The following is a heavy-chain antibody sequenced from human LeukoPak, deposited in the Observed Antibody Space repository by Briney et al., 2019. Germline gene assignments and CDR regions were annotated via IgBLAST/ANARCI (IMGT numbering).Heavy chain of an antibody. J-gene: IGHJ3*02. Sequence: SETLSLTCTVSGGSISSYYWSWIRQPPGKGLEWIGYIYYSGSTNYNPSLKSRVTISVDTPKNQFSLKLSSVTAAHTAVYYCARQGTTDAFDIWGQGTMVTVSS. V-gene: IGHV4-59*08. D-gene: IGHD1-1*01. CDR2: IYYSGST. CDR1: GGSISSYY. CDR3: ARQGTTDAFDI.